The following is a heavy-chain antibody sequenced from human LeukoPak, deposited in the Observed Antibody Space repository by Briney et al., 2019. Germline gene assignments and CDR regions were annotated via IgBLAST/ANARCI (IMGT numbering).Heavy chain of an antibody. J-gene: IGHJ5*02. CDR1: GYTFSSYA. CDR2: INTNTGNP. V-gene: IGHV7-4-1*01. CDR3: ARGGFGEFPNWFDP. D-gene: IGHD3-10*01. Sequence: ASVKVSCKASGYTFSSYAMNWVRLAPGQGLEWMGWINTNTGNPTYAQGFTGRFVFSLDTSVSTAYLQICSLKAEDTAVYYCARGGFGEFPNWFDPWGQGTLVTVSS.